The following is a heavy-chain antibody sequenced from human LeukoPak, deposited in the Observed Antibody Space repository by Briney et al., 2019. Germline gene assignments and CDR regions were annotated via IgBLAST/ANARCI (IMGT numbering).Heavy chain of an antibody. CDR2: ISAYNGNK. CDR1: GGTFTSYG. D-gene: IGHD3-16*01. CDR3: ARVDLGHDY. V-gene: IGHV1-18*01. J-gene: IGHJ4*02. Sequence: ASVTVSCQAYGGTFTSYGISWVRQAPGQGLEWMGWISAYNGNKNYAQKLQGRVTMTTDTSTSTAYRELRSRRSDDTAVYYCARVDLGHDYWGQGTLVTVSS.